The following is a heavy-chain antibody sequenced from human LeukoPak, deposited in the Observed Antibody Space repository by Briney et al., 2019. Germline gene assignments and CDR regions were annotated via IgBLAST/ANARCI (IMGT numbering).Heavy chain of an antibody. V-gene: IGHV1-69*13. CDR1: GGTFSSYA. D-gene: IGHD3-9*01. Sequence: GASVKVSCKASGGTFSSYAISWVRQAPGQGLEWMGGIIPIFGTANYAQKFQGRVTITADESTSTAYMELSSLRSEDTAVYYCARDSYDILTGYYNYYYYGMDVWGQGTTVTVSS. CDR3: ARDSYDILTGYYNYYYYGMDV. CDR2: IIPIFGTA. J-gene: IGHJ6*02.